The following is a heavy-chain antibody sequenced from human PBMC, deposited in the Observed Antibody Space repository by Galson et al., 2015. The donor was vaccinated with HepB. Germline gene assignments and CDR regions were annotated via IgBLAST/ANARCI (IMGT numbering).Heavy chain of an antibody. J-gene: IGHJ6*03. Sequence: ETLSLTCTVSGGSVSSGSYYWSWIRQPPGKGLEWIAYIYYSGSTNYNPSLKSRVTISLDTSKNQFSLKLYSVTAADTAVYYCAGQPAANHMDVWGKGTRSPSP. D-gene: IGHD2-2*01. CDR1: GGSVSSGSYY. CDR3: AGQPAANHMDV. CDR2: IYYSGST. V-gene: IGHV4-61*01.